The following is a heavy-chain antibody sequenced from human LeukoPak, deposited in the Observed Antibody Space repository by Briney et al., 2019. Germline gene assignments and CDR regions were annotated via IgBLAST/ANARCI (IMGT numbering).Heavy chain of an antibody. V-gene: IGHV3-23*01. CDR3: AKDDIVVVPAAPDIDAFDT. CDR2: ISGSGGST. CDR1: GFTFSSYA. Sequence: PGGSLRLSCAASGFTFSSYAMSWVRQAPGKGLEWVSAISGSGGSTYYADSVKGRFTISRDNSKNTLYLQMNSLRAEDTAAYYCAKDDIVVVPAAPDIDAFDTWGQGTMVTVSS. D-gene: IGHD2-2*01. J-gene: IGHJ3*02.